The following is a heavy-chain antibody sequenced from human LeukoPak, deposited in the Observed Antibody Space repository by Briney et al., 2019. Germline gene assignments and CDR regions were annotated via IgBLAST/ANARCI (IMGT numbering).Heavy chain of an antibody. CDR3: AGALGAFDI. CDR2: TNHSGST. CDR1: GGSFSGYY. V-gene: IGHV4-34*01. Sequence: PSETLSLTCAVYGGSFSGYYWSWIRQPPGKGLEWIGETNHSGSTNYNPSLKSRVTISVDTSKNQFSLKLSSVTAADTAVYYCAGALGAFDIWGQGTMVTVSS. J-gene: IGHJ3*02.